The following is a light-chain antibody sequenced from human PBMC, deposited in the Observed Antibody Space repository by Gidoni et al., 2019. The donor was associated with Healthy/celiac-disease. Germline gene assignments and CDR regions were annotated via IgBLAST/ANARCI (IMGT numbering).Light chain of an antibody. CDR3: QQYNSYPIT. CDR2: DAS. V-gene: IGKV1-5*01. Sequence: DIQMTQSPSTLSASVGDRVTITCRASQSISSWLAWYQQKPGKAPKLLIYDASSLDSGVPSRFSGSGSGTEFTLTISSLQPDDFATYYCQQYNSYPITFGHGTRLEIK. J-gene: IGKJ5*01. CDR1: QSISSW.